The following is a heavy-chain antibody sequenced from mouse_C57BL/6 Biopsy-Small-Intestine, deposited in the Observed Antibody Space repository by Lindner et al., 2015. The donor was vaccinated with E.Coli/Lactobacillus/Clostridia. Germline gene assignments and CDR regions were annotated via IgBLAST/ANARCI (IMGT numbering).Heavy chain of an antibody. Sequence: VQLQESGGGLVKPGGSLKLSCAASGFTFSDYGMHWVRQAPEKGLEWAAHISSDSNTIYYADTVKGRFTISRDNAKRTLFLQMASLRSEDTAMYYCARGNYGGNYFDYWGQGTTLTVSS. CDR1: GFTFSDYG. J-gene: IGHJ2*01. CDR2: ISSDSNTI. D-gene: IGHD2-1*01. V-gene: IGHV5-17*01. CDR3: ARGNYGGNYFDY.